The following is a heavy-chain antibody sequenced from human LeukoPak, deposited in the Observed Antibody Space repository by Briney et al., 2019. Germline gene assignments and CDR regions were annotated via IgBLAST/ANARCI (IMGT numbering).Heavy chain of an antibody. V-gene: IGHV4-39*07. Sequence: KTSETLSLTCTVSGGSISSSSYYWGWIRQPPGKGLEWIGSIYYSGSTYYNPSLKSRVTISVDTSKNQFSLKLSSVTAADTAVYYCAREGMVRGVYYFDYWGQGTLVTVSS. D-gene: IGHD3-10*01. CDR2: IYYSGST. J-gene: IGHJ4*02. CDR3: AREGMVRGVYYFDY. CDR1: GGSISSSSYY.